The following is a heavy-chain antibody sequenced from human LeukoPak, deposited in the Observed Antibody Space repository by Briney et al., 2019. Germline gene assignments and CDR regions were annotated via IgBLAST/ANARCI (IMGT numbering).Heavy chain of an antibody. V-gene: IGHV4-59*01. J-gene: IGHJ4*02. Sequence: SETLSLTCTVSGGSISSYYWSCIRQPPGQGLEWIGFIYYSGNTDYNSSLKSRVTISVVTSKNQFSLKLRSVTAADTAVYYCARSRIAGLFDYWGQGTLVTVSS. CDR2: IYYSGNT. CDR1: GGSISSYY. D-gene: IGHD2-15*01. CDR3: ARSRIAGLFDY.